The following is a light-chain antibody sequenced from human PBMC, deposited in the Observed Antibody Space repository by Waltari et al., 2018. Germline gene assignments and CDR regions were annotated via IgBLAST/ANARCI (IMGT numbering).Light chain of an antibody. CDR3: AAWDDSLSGRV. V-gene: IGLV1-47*02. CDR1: SSNIGSNS. J-gene: IGLJ2*01. Sequence: QSVLTQPPSASEAARKSVTISCSGSSSNIGSNSVSWYQQLPGTAPKLLIYYNDKRASGASDRFSGSKSGTSASLAISGLQAEDEADYYCAAWDDSLSGRVFGGGTRLTVL. CDR2: YND.